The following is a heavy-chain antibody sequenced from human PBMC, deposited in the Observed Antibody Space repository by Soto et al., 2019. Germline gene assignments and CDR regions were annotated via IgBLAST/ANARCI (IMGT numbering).Heavy chain of an antibody. CDR2: ISYDGSNK. J-gene: IGHJ4*02. CDR3: ARDSVTYDY. V-gene: IGHV3-30-3*01. CDR1: GFTFSSYA. Sequence: QVQLVESGGGVVQPGRSLRLSCAASGFTFSSYAMHWVRQAPGKGLEWVAVISYDGSNKYYADTVKGRFTISRDNSKNPLYLQMNSLRAEDTAVYYCARDSVTYDYWGQGTLVTVSS. D-gene: IGHD3-16*01.